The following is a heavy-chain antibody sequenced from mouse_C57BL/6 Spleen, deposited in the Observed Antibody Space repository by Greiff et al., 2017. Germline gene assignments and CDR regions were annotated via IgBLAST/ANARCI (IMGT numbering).Heavy chain of an antibody. CDR3: ARDHYYGSSYGWYFDV. CDR1: GFTFSSYG. V-gene: IGHV5-6*01. Sequence: EVKLMESGGDLVTPGGSLKLSCAASGFTFSSYGMSWVRQTPDTRLEWVATISSGGSYTYYPVNAKNTMYLQMSSLKSEDTAMYYCARDHYYGSSYGWYFDVWGTWTTVPVSS. D-gene: IGHD1-1*01. J-gene: IGHJ1*03. CDR2: ISSGGSYT.